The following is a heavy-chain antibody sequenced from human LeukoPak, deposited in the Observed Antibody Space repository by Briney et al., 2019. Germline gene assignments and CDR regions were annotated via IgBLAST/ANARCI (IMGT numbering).Heavy chain of an antibody. CDR1: GGSFSGYY. Sequence: SETLSLTCAVYGGSFSGYYWSWIRQPPGKGLEWIGEINHSGSTNYNPSLKSRVTISVDTSKSQFSLKLSSVTAADTAVYYCARDQQLVVDYWGQGTLVTVSS. D-gene: IGHD6-13*01. J-gene: IGHJ4*02. V-gene: IGHV4-34*01. CDR3: ARDQQLVVDY. CDR2: INHSGST.